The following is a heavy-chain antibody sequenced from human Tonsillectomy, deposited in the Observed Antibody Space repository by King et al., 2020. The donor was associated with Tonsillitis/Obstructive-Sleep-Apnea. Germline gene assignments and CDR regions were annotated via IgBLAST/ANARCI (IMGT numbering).Heavy chain of an antibody. CDR3: AKAMVQGIIITIFDY. V-gene: IGHV3-23*04. J-gene: IGHJ4*02. Sequence: QLVQSGGGLVQPGGSLRLSCAASGITFSSYAMSWVRQAPGKGLEWVSTNSGGGGSTYYADSVKGRFTISRDNSKNTLYLQMNSLRAEDTAVYYCAKAMVQGIIITIFDYWGQGTLVTVSS. D-gene: IGHD3-10*01. CDR1: GITFSSYA. CDR2: NSGGGGST.